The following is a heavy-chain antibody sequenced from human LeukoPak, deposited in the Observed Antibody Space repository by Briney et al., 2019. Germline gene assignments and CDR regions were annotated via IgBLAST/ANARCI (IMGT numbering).Heavy chain of an antibody. V-gene: IGHV3-23*01. J-gene: IGHJ6*02. CDR1: GFIFSSYS. D-gene: IGHD6-13*01. CDR3: AKAASSSWPSYYYGMDV. Sequence: GGSLRLSCAASGFIFSSYSMSWVRQAPGKGLEWVSVITGSGGNTYYADSVKGRFTISKDNSKNTVYLQMSGLRVDDTAVYYCAKAASSSWPSYYYGMDVWGQGTTVTVSS. CDR2: ITGSGGNT.